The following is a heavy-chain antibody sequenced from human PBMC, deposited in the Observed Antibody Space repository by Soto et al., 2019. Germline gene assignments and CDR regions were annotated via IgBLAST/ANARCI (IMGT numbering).Heavy chain of an antibody. CDR2: ISHGGST. D-gene: IGHD6-19*01. CDR1: GGSISSSDW. V-gene: IGHV4-4*02. Sequence: QVHLQESGPGLVKPSGTLSLICAVSGGSISSSDWWTWVRQPPGKGLEWIGEISHGGSTNYNPSLKSRVTMSVDKSKNHCSLRLSSVTAADTAVYYCATWGIAVAGTRSDYWGQGTLVTVSS. CDR3: ATWGIAVAGTRSDY. J-gene: IGHJ4*02.